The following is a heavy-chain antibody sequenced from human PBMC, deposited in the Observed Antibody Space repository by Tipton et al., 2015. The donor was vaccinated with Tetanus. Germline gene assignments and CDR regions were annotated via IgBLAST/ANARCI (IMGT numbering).Heavy chain of an antibody. D-gene: IGHD1-7*01. CDR3: ARDRITGPTGPYYAMDV. CDR2: IYYSGSA. J-gene: IGHJ6*02. V-gene: IGHV4-61*01. Sequence: TLSLTCTVSGGSVNDGRFYWTWIRQPPGKALEWVAHIYYSGSATYNPSVASRATVSIDMSKNQFSLRLTSATAADTAVYYCARDRITGPTGPYYAMDVWGQGTTVTVAS. CDR1: GGSVNDGRFY.